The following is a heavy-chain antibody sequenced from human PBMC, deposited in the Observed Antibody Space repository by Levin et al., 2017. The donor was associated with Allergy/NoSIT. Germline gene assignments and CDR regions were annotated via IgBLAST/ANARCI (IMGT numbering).Heavy chain of an antibody. J-gene: IGHJ3*02. CDR1: GFTFSSYG. CDR3: ARDSFGQQWLPGDAFDI. Sequence: PGGSLRLSCAASGFTFSSYGMHWVRQAPGKGLEWVAVIWHDGSNKYSADSVKGRFTISRDNSKNTLYLQMNSLRPEDSAVYYCARDSFGQQWLPGDAFDIWGQGTLVTVSS. V-gene: IGHV3-33*01. CDR2: IWHDGSNK. D-gene: IGHD6-19*01.